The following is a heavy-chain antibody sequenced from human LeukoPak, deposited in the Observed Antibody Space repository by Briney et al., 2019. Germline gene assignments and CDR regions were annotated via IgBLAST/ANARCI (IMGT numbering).Heavy chain of an antibody. J-gene: IGHJ5*02. Sequence: GGSLRLSCAASGFTFSSYSMNWVRQAPGEGLEWVSSISSSSSYIYYADSVKGRFTISRDNAKNSLYLQMNSLRAEDTAVYYCAREAVVVPAAMRGWFDPWGQGTLVTVSS. V-gene: IGHV3-21*01. D-gene: IGHD2-2*01. CDR1: GFTFSSYS. CDR3: AREAVVVPAAMRGWFDP. CDR2: ISSSSSYI.